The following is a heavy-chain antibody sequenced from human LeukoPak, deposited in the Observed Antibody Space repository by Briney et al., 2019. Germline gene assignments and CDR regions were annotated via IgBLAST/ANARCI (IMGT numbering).Heavy chain of an antibody. CDR3: ARSLINSGSYVFRS. CDR1: GGTFSSYA. V-gene: IGHV1-69*04. CDR2: IIPILGIA. J-gene: IGHJ5*02. Sequence: ASVKVSCKASGGTFSSYAISWVRQAPGQGLEWMGRIIPILGIANYAQKLQGRVTITADKSTSTAYMELSSLRSEDTAVYYCARSLINSGSYVFRSWGQGTLVTVSS. D-gene: IGHD1-26*01.